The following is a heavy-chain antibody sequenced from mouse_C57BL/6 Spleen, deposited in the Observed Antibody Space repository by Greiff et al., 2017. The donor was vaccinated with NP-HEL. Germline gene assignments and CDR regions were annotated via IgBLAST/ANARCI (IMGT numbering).Heavy chain of an antibody. Sequence: VKLQEPGAELVKPGASVKLSCKASGYTFTEYTIHWVKQRSGQGLEWIGWFYPGSGSIKYNEKFKDKATLTADKSSSTVYMELSRLTSEDSAVYFCERHEIYYYGSDYAMDYWGQGTSVTVSS. CDR1: GYTFTEYT. V-gene: IGHV1-62-2*01. CDR3: ERHEIYYYGSDYAMDY. CDR2: FYPGSGSI. D-gene: IGHD1-1*01. J-gene: IGHJ4*01.